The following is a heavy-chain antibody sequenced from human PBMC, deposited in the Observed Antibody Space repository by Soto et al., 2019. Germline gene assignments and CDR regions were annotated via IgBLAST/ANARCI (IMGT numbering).Heavy chain of an antibody. Sequence: VASVKVSCKASGGTFSSYAISWVRQAPGQGLEWMGGIIPIFGTANYAQKFQGRVTITADESTSTAYMELSSLRSEDTAVYYCARAVQLWFYYYGMDVWGQGTTVTVSS. CDR3: ARAVQLWFYYYGMDV. V-gene: IGHV1-69*13. CDR2: IIPIFGTA. CDR1: GGTFSSYA. J-gene: IGHJ6*02. D-gene: IGHD5-18*01.